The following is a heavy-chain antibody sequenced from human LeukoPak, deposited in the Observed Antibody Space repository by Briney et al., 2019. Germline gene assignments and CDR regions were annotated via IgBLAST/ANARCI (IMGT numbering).Heavy chain of an antibody. D-gene: IGHD5-24*01. CDR1: GGSISSGGYS. J-gene: IGHJ6*02. CDR2: IYHSGST. V-gene: IGHV4-30-2*01. Sequence: SETLSLTCAVSGGSISSGGYSWSWIRQPPGTGLEWIGYIYHSGSTYYNPSLKSRVTISVDRSKNQFSLKLSSVTAADTAVYYCARDPHDGSYGMDVWGQGTTVTVSS. CDR3: ARDPHDGSYGMDV.